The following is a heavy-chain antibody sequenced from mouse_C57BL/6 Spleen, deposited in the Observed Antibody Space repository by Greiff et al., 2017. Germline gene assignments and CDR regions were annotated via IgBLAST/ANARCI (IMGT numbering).Heavy chain of an antibody. V-gene: IGHV1-15*01. D-gene: IGHD2-3*01. CDR2: IDPETGGT. CDR1: GYTFTDYE. J-gene: IGHJ1*03. CDR3: TRGGYYPYWYFDV. Sequence: QVQLKESGAELVRPGASVTLSCKASGYTFTDYEMHWVKQTPVHGLEWIGAIDPETGGTAYNQKFKGKAILTADKSSSTAYMELRSLTSEDSAVYYCTRGGYYPYWYFDVWGTGTTVTVSS.